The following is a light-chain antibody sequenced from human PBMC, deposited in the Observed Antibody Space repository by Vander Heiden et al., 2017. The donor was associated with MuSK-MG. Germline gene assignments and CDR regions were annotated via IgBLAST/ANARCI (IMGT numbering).Light chain of an antibody. CDR3: QQSYSNDPNT. J-gene: IGKJ3*01. CDR1: QNIATY. CDR2: TAS. Sequence: DIQMTQSPSSLSASVGDRVTITCRASQNIATYLNWYQQKPGKAPKLLIYTASSLDSGVPSRFSGSAPGTDFTLTISSRQTEDFAAYFCQQSYSNDPNTFGHGTKVEIK. V-gene: IGKV1-39*01.